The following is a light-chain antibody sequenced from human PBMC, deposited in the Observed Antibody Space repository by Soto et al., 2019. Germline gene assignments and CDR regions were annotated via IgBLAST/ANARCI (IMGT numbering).Light chain of an antibody. CDR2: GAS. CDR1: QSVSSN. J-gene: IGKJ1*01. Sequence: EIVLPQSPGILSLSPGERATLSGRASQSVSSNLAWYQQKPGQAPRLLIYGASTRATGIPARFSGSGSGTEFTLTIRSLQSEDFAVYYCQQYNNWPPITFGQGNKVDIK. V-gene: IGKV3-15*01. CDR3: QQYNNWPPIT.